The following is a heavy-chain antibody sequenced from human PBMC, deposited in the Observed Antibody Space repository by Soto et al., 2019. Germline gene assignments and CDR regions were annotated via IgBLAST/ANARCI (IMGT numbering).Heavy chain of an antibody. D-gene: IGHD1-7*01. V-gene: IGHV1-8*01. CDR2: MNPNSGNT. CDR3: AKAVLDTMYNWNYVLVYYYYMDV. J-gene: IGHJ6*03. Sequence: GASVKVSCKASGYTFTSYDINWVRQATGQGLEWMGWMNPNSGNTGYAQKFQGRVTMTRNTSISTAYMELSSLRSEDTAVHYCAKAVLDTMYNWNYVLVYYYYMDVWGKGTTVTVSS. CDR1: GYTFTSYD.